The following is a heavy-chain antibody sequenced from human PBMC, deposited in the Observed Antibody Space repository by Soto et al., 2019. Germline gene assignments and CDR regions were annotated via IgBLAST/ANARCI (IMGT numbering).Heavy chain of an antibody. V-gene: IGHV3-11*06. Sequence: LRLSCAASGFTFSDYYMSWIRQAPGKGLEWVSYISSSSSYTNYADSVKGRFTISRDNAKNSLYLQMNSLRAEDTAVYYCAAHCSGGSCYSFDCWGQGTLVTVSS. J-gene: IGHJ4*02. CDR3: AAHCSGGSCYSFDC. CDR1: GFTFSDYY. D-gene: IGHD2-15*01. CDR2: ISSSSSYT.